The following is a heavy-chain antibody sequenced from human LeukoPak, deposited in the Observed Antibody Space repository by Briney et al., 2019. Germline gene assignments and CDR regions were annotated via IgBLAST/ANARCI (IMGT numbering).Heavy chain of an antibody. J-gene: IGHJ4*02. CDR3: AKGRSAVAGSLDY. CDR2: ISGSGGST. CDR1: GFTFNNYA. D-gene: IGHD6-19*01. Sequence: GGSLRLSCAASGFTFNNYAMNWVRQAPGKGLEWVSGISGSGGSTYYADSVKGRFTISRDNSKNTLYLQMNSLRAEDTAVYYCAKGRSAVAGSLDYWGQGTLLSVSS. V-gene: IGHV3-23*01.